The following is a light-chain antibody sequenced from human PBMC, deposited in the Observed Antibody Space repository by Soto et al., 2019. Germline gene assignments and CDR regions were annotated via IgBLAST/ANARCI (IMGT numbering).Light chain of an antibody. CDR2: EVT. J-gene: IGLJ2*01. CDR3: SSHAGSINVV. V-gene: IGLV2-8*01. Sequence: QSVLTQPPSASGSPGQSVTISCAGTSSDVGGYDSVSWYQQHPGKVPKLMIYEVTKRPSGVPDRFFGSKSGNTASLTVSGLQAEDEADYYCSSHAGSINVVFGGGTKVTVL. CDR1: SSDVGGYDS.